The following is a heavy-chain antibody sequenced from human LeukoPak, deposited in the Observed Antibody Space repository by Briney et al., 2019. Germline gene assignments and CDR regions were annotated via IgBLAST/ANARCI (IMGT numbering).Heavy chain of an antibody. J-gene: IGHJ4*02. CDR1: GYRFTDYY. CDR3: ARDYGEAATITAFRTYYYFDH. V-gene: IGHV1-2*02. CDR2: VNPNNGAT. D-gene: IGHD5-24*01. Sequence: ASVRVSCKASGYRFTDYYMHWVRQAPGEGLEWMGWVNPNNGATNYAQKFQGRVTMTRGTSINTVYMDQTGLRSDDSAIYYCARDYGEAATITAFRTYYYFDHWGQGTLVTVSS.